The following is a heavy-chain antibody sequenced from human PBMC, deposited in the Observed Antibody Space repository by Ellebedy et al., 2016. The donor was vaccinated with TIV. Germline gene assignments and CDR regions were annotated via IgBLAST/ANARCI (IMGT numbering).Heavy chain of an antibody. J-gene: IGHJ4*02. CDR1: GYSFSSYC. Sequence: GESLNISCKGFGYSFSSYCIACVRQLPGKGLEWMGNVYPGDSATSYSPSFEGQVTMSADKSISTAYLQWSSLKASDTAMYYCARRTTDSGTDFWGQGTLVIVSS. D-gene: IGHD1-14*01. CDR3: ARRTTDSGTDF. CDR2: VYPGDSAT. V-gene: IGHV5-51*01.